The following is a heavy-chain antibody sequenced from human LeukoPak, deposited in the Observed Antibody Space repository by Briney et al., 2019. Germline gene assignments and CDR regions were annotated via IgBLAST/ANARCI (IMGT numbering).Heavy chain of an antibody. CDR1: GFTFSSYW. CDR3: ARGLAAAGKGHYFDY. Sequence: PGGSLRLSCAASGFTFSSYWMSWVRQAPGKGLEWVANIKQDGSEKYYVDSVKGRFTISRDNAKNSLYLQMNSLRAEDTAVYYCARGLAAAGKGHYFDYWGQGTLVTVSS. V-gene: IGHV3-7*01. J-gene: IGHJ4*02. CDR2: IKQDGSEK. D-gene: IGHD6-13*01.